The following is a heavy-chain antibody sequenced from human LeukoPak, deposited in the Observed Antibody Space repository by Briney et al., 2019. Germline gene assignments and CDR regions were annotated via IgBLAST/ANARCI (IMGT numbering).Heavy chain of an antibody. CDR3: ARASGYSYGRDAFDI. CDR1: GGSISSYY. J-gene: IGHJ3*02. CDR2: IYYSGST. D-gene: IGHD5-18*01. Sequence: SETLSLTCTVSGGSISSYYCSWIRQPPGKGLEWIGYIYYSGSTNYNPSLKSRVTISVDTSKNQFSLKLSSVTAADTAVYYCARASGYSYGRDAFDIWGQGTMVTVSS. V-gene: IGHV4-59*01.